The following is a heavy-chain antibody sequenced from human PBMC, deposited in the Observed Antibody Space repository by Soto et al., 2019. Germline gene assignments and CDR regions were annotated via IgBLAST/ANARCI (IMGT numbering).Heavy chain of an antibody. CDR3: ASLVRGY. D-gene: IGHD6-13*01. V-gene: IGHV3-33*01. Sequence: GGSLRLSCAASGFIFSSFGMHWVRQAPGKGLEWVAVIWYDGSKVFYGDSVKGRFTISRDNSNNTLSLQMNSLRAEDTAVYYCASLVRGYWGQGTLVTVSS. CDR1: GFIFSSFG. J-gene: IGHJ4*02. CDR2: IWYDGSKV.